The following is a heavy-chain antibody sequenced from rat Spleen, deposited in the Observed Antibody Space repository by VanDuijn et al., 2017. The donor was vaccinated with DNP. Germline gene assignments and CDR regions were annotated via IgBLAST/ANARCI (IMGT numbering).Heavy chain of an antibody. CDR1: GFTFSDYY. V-gene: IGHV5-7*01. Sequence: EVQLVESGGGLVQPGRSLKLSCAASGFTFSDYYMAWVRQAPKKGLEWVATIRHDGSSTYYRDSVKGRFTISRDNAKSTLYLQMNSLRSEDMATYYCARWGGDYFDYWGQGVMVTVSS. CDR2: IRHDGSST. CDR3: ARWGGDYFDY. J-gene: IGHJ2*01.